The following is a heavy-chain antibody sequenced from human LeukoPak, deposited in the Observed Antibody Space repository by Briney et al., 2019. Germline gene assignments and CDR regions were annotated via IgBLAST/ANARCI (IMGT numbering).Heavy chain of an antibody. J-gene: IGHJ4*02. V-gene: IGHV3-21*01. Sequence: GGSLRLSCAASGFTFSSYSMNWVRQAPGKGLEWVSSIISSSSYIYYADSVKGRFTISRDNAKNSLYLQMNSLRAEDTAVYYCARVPHDSSGYPFDYWGQGTLVTVSS. CDR3: ARVPHDSSGYPFDY. CDR2: IISSSSYI. CDR1: GFTFSSYS. D-gene: IGHD3-22*01.